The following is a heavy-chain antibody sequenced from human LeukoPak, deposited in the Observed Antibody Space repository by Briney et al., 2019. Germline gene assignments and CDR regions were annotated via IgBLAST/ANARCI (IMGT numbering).Heavy chain of an antibody. J-gene: IGHJ5*02. D-gene: IGHD4-17*01. CDR3: ARVRVTTVTTNWFGP. CDR2: ISAYNGNT. V-gene: IGHV1-18*01. Sequence: ASVKVSCKDSGYTFTSYGISWGGQAPGQRLEWMGWISAYNGNTNYAQKLQGRVTMSTDTSTSTAYMELRSLRSDDTAVYYCARVRVTTVTTNWFGPWGQGTLVTVSS. CDR1: GYTFTSYG.